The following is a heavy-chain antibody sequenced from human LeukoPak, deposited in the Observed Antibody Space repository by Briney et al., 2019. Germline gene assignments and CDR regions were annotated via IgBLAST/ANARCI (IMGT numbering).Heavy chain of an antibody. CDR1: GYTLTELS. V-gene: IGHV1-24*01. Sequence: ASVKVSCKVSGYTLTELSMHWVRQAPGKEXXXXXXXXPEDGETIYAQKFQXRXXMTEDTSTDTAYMELSSLRSEDTAVYYCATNLGISRLVQGWNFDYWGQGTLVTVSS. CDR2: XXPEDGET. J-gene: IGHJ4*02. D-gene: IGHD6-19*01. CDR3: ATNLGISRLVQGWNFDY.